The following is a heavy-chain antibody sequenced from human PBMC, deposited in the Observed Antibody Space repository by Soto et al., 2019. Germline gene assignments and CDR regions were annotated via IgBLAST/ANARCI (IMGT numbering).Heavy chain of an antibody. CDR2: ISCDGSNK. V-gene: IGHV3-30*18. D-gene: IGHD3-3*02. Sequence: QVQLVESGGGVVQPGRSLRLSCAASGFTFSSYGMHWVRQAPGKGLEWVSVISCDGSNKYYADSVKGRFTISRDNSKNTQYLQMNSLRAEDTAVYYCANDIVSGVEHLASGRVDFDIWGQRTMVTV. CDR3: ANDIVSGVEHLASGRVDFDI. J-gene: IGHJ3*02. CDR1: GFTFSSYG.